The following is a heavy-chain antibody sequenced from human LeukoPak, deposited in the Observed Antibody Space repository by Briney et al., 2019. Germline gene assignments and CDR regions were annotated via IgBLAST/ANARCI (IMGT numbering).Heavy chain of an antibody. CDR3: ARLTYYYGSGSYPPMYYFDH. D-gene: IGHD3-10*01. CDR2: IYLGDSDT. J-gene: IGHJ4*02. Sequence: GESLKISCKGSGFSSTNSWIAWVRQVPGKGLEWMGIIYLGDSDTRYSPSFRGQVTISADKSISTAYLQWSSLKASDTAMYYCARLTYYYGSGSYPPMYYFDHWGRGTLVTVSS. V-gene: IGHV5-51*01. CDR1: GFSSTNSW.